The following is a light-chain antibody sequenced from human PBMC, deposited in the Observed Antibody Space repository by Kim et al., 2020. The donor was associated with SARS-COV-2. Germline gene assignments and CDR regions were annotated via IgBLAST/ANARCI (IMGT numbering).Light chain of an antibody. Sequence: SYELTQPPSVSVSPGQTASITCSGDRLGDKYACWYQQKPGQSPVLVIYQDNKRPSGIPARFSGSNSGNTATLTISGTQAMDEADYYCQAWDNSAYVFGTG. CDR3: QAWDNSAYV. CDR2: QDN. J-gene: IGLJ1*01. CDR1: RLGDKY. V-gene: IGLV3-1*01.